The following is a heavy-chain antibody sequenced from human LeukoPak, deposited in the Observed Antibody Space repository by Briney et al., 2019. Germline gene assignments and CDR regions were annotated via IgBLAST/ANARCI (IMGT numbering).Heavy chain of an antibody. CDR2: INPSDKST. Sequence: GASVKVSCKASGYTFTTYYMHWVRQAPGQGLEWMGIINPSDKSTGYAQKFQGRVTLTRDTSISTAYMELSSLTSDDTAFYHCARAPMGTAAFYWGQGTLVTVSS. D-gene: IGHD2-2*01. CDR3: ARAPMGTAAFY. V-gene: IGHV1-46*01. J-gene: IGHJ4*02. CDR1: GYTFTTYY.